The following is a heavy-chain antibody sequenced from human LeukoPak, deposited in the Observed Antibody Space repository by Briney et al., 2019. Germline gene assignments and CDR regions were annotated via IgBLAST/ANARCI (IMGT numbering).Heavy chain of an antibody. D-gene: IGHD6-19*01. CDR1: GFTFSSYA. Sequence: GGSLRLSCAASGFTFSSYAMHWVRQAPGKGLEWVAVISYDGSNKYYADSVKGRFTISRDNSKNTLYLQMNSLRAEDTAVYYCARDNRSGWSGYYYYYMDVWGKGTTVTVSS. J-gene: IGHJ6*03. CDR2: ISYDGSNK. CDR3: ARDNRSGWSGYYYYYMDV. V-gene: IGHV3-30*04.